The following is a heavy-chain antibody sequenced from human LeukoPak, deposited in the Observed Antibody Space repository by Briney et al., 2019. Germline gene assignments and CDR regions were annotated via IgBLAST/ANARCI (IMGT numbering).Heavy chain of an antibody. J-gene: IGHJ4*02. D-gene: IGHD4-17*01. CDR2: TYYRFKWYN. V-gene: IGHV6-1*01. Sequence: SQTLSLTCAISGDSVSSSSAAWNWIRQSPSRGLEWLGRTYYRFKWYNDYAVSVKSRITINADTFRNQFSLQLNSVTPEDTAVYYCARHDYGDSNFDYWGQGTLVTVSS. CDR3: ARHDYGDSNFDY. CDR1: GDSVSSSSAA.